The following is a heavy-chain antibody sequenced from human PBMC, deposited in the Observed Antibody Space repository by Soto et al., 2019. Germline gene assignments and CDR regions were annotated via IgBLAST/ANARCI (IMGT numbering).Heavy chain of an antibody. D-gene: IGHD3-10*01. V-gene: IGHV5-51*01. CDR2: IYPGDSDT. CDR1: GYSFTSYW. J-gene: IGHJ6*02. CDR3: ARLRRGLLRDYYYYGMDV. Sequence: GESLNISCNGSGYSFTSYWIGWVRQMPGKGLEWMGIIYPGDSDTRYSPSFQGQVTISADKSISTAYLQWSSLKASDTAMYYCARLRRGLLRDYYYYGMDVWGQGTTVTVSS.